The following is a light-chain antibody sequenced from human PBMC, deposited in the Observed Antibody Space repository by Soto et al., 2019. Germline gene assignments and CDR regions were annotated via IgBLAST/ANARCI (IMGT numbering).Light chain of an antibody. CDR3: QQYKTYWT. V-gene: IGKV1-5*03. CDR1: QSISNW. CDR2: KAS. J-gene: IGKJ1*01. Sequence: DIQMTQSPSTLSASVGDRVTITCRASQSISNWLAWYQQKPGKAPKLLIYKASTLESGVPSRFSGSKSGTEFTLTINSLQPDDFATYYCQQYKTYWTFGQGTKVEIK.